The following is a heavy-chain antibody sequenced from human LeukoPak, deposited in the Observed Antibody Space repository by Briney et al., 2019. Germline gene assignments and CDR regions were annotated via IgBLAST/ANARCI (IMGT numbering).Heavy chain of an antibody. CDR3: ARGTFLPNFDY. CDR2: ISYDGSNK. CDR1: GFTFSSYA. D-gene: IGHD2/OR15-2a*01. Sequence: GGSLRLSCAASGFTFSSYAMHWVRQAPGKGLEWVAVISYDGSNKYYADSVKGRFTISRDNSKNTLYLQMNSLRAEDTAVCYCARGTFLPNFDYWGQGTLVTVSS. J-gene: IGHJ4*02. V-gene: IGHV3-30*04.